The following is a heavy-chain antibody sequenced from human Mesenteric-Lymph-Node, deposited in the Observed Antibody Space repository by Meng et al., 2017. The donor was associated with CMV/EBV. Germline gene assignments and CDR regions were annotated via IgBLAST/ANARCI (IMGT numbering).Heavy chain of an antibody. Sequence: GESLKILCAASGFIFNDYYMSWIRQAPGRGLEWVSHFSNSDSTTYYADSVKGRFTISRDNAKKSLYLQMNSLRAEDTAVYYCSRRGIEGATLADHWGQGTLVTVSS. J-gene: IGHJ4*02. CDR2: FSNSDSTT. V-gene: IGHV3-11*01. CDR1: GFIFNDYY. D-gene: IGHD1-26*01. CDR3: SRRGIEGATLADH.